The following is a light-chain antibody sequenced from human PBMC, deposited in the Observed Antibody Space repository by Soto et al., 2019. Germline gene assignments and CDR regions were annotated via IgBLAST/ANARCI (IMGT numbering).Light chain of an antibody. J-gene: IGKJ5*01. CDR2: PAS. CDR1: QSVNKW. Sequence: DIQMTQSPSTLSASVGDRVTITCRASQSVNKWLAWFQQKPGKVPKLLICPASSLQSVLPSRFSGSGSRTDFIPTISLLQPEDVVSYCWQQSYWTPITFGQGTRLEI. CDR3: QQSYWTPIT. V-gene: IGKV1-39*01.